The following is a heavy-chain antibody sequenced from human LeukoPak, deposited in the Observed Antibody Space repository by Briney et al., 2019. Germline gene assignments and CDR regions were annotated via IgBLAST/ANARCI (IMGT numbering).Heavy chain of an antibody. CDR3: AKDLSYYDSSPRDYFDY. Sequence: GGSLGLSCAASGFTFSSYAMSWVRQAPGKGLEWVSAISGSGGSTYYADSVKGRFTISRDNSKNTLYLQMNSLRAEDTAVYYCAKDLSYYDSSPRDYFDYWGQGTLVTVSS. CDR2: ISGSGGST. CDR1: GFTFSSYA. V-gene: IGHV3-23*01. J-gene: IGHJ4*02. D-gene: IGHD3-22*01.